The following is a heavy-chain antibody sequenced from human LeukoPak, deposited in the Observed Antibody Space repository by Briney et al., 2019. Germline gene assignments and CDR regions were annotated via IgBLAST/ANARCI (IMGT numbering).Heavy chain of an antibody. CDR1: GFTFSSYN. J-gene: IGHJ5*02. D-gene: IGHD2-2*01. CDR3: ARDRWGYQLPWFDP. CDR2: ISSSSSTI. V-gene: IGHV3-48*02. Sequence: GGSLRLSCAASGFTFSSYNMNWVRQAPGKGLEWVSYISSSSSTIYYVDSVKGRFTISRDNAKNSLYLQVNSLRDEDTAVYYCARDRWGYQLPWFDPWGQGTLVTVSS.